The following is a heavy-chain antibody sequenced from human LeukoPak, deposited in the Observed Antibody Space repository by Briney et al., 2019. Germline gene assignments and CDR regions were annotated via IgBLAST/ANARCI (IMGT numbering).Heavy chain of an antibody. Sequence: PSETLSLTCAVYGGSFSGYYWSWIRQPPGKGLEWIGEINHSGSTNYNPSLKSRVTISVDTSKNQFSLKLCSVTAADTAVYYCARGPVVVEPGVYYFDYWGQGTLVTVSS. D-gene: IGHD2-15*01. CDR2: INHSGST. J-gene: IGHJ4*02. V-gene: IGHV4-34*01. CDR3: ARGPVVVEPGVYYFDY. CDR1: GGSFSGYY.